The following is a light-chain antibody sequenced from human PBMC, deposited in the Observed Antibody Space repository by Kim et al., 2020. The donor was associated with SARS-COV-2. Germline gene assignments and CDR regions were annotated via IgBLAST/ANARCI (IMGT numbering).Light chain of an antibody. J-gene: IGLJ2*01. Sequence: QSVLTQPPSASGTPGQRVTISCSGSSSNIGSNYVYWYQHLPGTAPKLLIYRNNQRPSGVPDRFSGSKSGTSDSLAISGLRSEDEADYDCAAWDDSLSGVVFGGGTQLTVL. CDR2: RNN. CDR1: SSNIGSNY. CDR3: AAWDDSLSGVV. V-gene: IGLV1-47*01.